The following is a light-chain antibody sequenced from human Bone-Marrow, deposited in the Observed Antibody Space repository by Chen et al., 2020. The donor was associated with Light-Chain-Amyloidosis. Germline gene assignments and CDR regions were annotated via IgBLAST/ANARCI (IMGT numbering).Light chain of an antibody. CDR1: DLPTKY. J-gene: IGLJ2*01. CDR2: RDT. V-gene: IGLV3-25*03. Sequence: SYELTQPPSVSVSPGQTARITCSGDDLPTKYAYWYQQKPGQAPVLVIHRDTERPSGISARFSGSSSGTTATLTISGVQAEDEADYHCQSTDSSGTYEVIFGGGTKLNVL. CDR3: QSTDSSGTYEVI.